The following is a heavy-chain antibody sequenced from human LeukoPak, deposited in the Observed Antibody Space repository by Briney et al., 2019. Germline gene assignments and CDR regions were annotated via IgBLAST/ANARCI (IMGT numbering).Heavy chain of an antibody. D-gene: IGHD3-22*01. CDR3: ARSYDSSGYYYDY. Sequence: SVKVSCKASGGTFSSYAISWVRQAPGQGLEWMGRIIPILDIANYARKFLGRVTITADRSTSTAYMELSSLRSEDTAVYYCARSYDSSGYYYDYWGQGTLVTVSS. CDR2: IIPILDIA. V-gene: IGHV1-69*04. J-gene: IGHJ4*02. CDR1: GGTFSSYA.